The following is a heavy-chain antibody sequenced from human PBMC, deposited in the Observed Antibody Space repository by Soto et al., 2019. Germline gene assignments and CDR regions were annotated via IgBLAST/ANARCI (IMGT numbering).Heavy chain of an antibody. J-gene: IGHJ6*02. CDR3: ARGGQPRCSGTSCYKAPVADYGMDV. CDR2: TYYRSKWYN. V-gene: IGHV6-1*01. Sequence: QTLSLTCSISGDSVSSNSAAWNWIRQSPSRGLEWLGRTYYRSKWYNDYAVSVKSRITIEPDTSKNRFSLQLNSVTPEDTAVDYCARGGQPRCSGTSCYKAPVADYGMDVLGQGTTVTVSS. CDR1: GDSVSSNSAA. D-gene: IGHD2-2*02.